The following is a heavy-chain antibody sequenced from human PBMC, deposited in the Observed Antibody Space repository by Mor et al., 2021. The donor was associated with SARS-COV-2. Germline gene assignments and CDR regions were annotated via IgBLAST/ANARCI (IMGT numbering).Heavy chain of an antibody. D-gene: IGHD6-6*01. Sequence: AAPVKGRFTVSRDDSKNMVYLQINSLQIEDTAVYYCTADYPDVAAHCHDYWGQGTLVTVTS. J-gene: IGHJ4*02. CDR3: TADYPDVAAHCHDY. V-gene: IGHV3-15*01.